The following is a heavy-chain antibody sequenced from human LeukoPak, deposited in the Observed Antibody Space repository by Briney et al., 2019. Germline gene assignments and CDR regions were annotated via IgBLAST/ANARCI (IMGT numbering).Heavy chain of an antibody. CDR2: IYYSGST. CDR3: ARCRDGYNSGYYYYYMDV. Sequence: SETLSLTCTVSGGSISSSTYYWGWIRQPPGKGLEWIGSIYYSGSTYYNPSLKSRVTIYVDTSKNRFSLKLSSVTAADTAVYYCARCRDGYNSGYYYYYMDVWGKGTTVTVSS. V-gene: IGHV4-39*01. CDR1: GGSISSSTYY. D-gene: IGHD5-24*01. J-gene: IGHJ6*03.